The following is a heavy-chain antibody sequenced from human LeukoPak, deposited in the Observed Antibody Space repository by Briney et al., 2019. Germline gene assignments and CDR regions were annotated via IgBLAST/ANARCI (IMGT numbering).Heavy chain of an antibody. V-gene: IGHV1-18*04. CDR3: ARDLVHHRLLATNYNWFDP. D-gene: IGHD2-8*01. CDR1: GYTFSGFY. J-gene: IGHJ5*02. CDR2: INTYNGNT. Sequence: ASVKVSCKASGYTFSGFYIHWVRQAPGQGLEWMGWINTYNGNTKYAQKVQGRVTMTTDTSTSTAYMELRSLRSDDTAVYYCARDLVHHRLLATNYNWFDPWGRGTLVTVSS.